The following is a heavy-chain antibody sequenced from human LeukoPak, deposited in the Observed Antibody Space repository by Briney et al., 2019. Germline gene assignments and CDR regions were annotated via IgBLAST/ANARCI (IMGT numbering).Heavy chain of an antibody. CDR3: ATDYGDYEPIDY. J-gene: IGHJ4*02. CDR1: GVSLSSYA. CDR2: ISFDGTNK. V-gene: IGHV3-30*04. Sequence: GRSLRLSWTASGVSLSSYAMHWVRRPPGRGREWVAVISFDGTNKYYGDSVEGRFSVSRENSKNTLYLKMNSLRPDATAMYYCATDYGDYEPIDYWGQGTLVTVSS. D-gene: IGHD4-17*01.